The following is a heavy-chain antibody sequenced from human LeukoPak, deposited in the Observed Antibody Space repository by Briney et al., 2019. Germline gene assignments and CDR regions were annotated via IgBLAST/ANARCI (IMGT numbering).Heavy chain of an antibody. J-gene: IGHJ4*02. CDR1: GGSISSTSYY. CDR2: IYYYSGST. D-gene: IGHD3-10*01. Sequence: SETLSLTCTVSGGSISSTSYYWGWIRQPLGKGLEWIGSIYYYSGSTYYNPSLKSRVTISVDTSKNQFSLKLTSVTAADTAVYYCARWSYGSVIYWGQGTLVTVSS. CDR3: ARWSYGSVIY. V-gene: IGHV4-39*01.